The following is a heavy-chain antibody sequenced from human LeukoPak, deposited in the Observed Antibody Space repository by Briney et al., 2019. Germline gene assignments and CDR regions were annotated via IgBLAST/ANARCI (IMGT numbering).Heavy chain of an antibody. CDR2: ITDAVGST. J-gene: IGHJ4*02. D-gene: IGHD5-12*01. CDR3: AKEIFSGLLYIDY. V-gene: IGHV3-23*01. Sequence: GGSLRLSCAASGFTFSSYAMSWVRQAPGKGLEWVSAITDAVGSTHHADSVKGRFTISSDNSKNTVYLQMNSLRPEDMAVYYCAKEIFSGLLYIDYWGQGTLVTVSS. CDR1: GFTFSSYA.